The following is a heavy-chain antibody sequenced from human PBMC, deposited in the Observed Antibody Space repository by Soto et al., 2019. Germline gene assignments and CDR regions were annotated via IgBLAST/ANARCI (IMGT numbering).Heavy chain of an antibody. CDR3: AKAESYSNYYYYYMDV. V-gene: IGHV3-23*01. CDR2: ISGSGGST. D-gene: IGHD4-4*01. J-gene: IGHJ6*03. CDR1: GFTFSSYA. Sequence: GGSLRLSCAASGFTFSSYAMSWVRQAPGKGLEWVSAISGSGGSTYYADSVKGRFTISRDNSKNTLYLQMNSLRAEDTALYYCAKAESYSNYYYYYMDVWGKGTTVTVSS.